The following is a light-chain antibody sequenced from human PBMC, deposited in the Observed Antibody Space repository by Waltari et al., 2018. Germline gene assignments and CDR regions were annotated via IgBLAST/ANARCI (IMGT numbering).Light chain of an antibody. V-gene: IGKV1-33*01. CDR3: QQYDNLLSA. Sequence: DIQMTQSPSSLSASVGDRVTSTCQASQDISNYLNWYQQKPGKAPKLLIYDASNLETGVPSRFSGSGSGTDFTFTISSLQPEDIATYYCQQYDNLLSAFGPGTKVDIK. J-gene: IGKJ3*01. CDR1: QDISNY. CDR2: DAS.